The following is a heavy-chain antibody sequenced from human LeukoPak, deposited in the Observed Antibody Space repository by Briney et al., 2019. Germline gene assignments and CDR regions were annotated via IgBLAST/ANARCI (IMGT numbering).Heavy chain of an antibody. J-gene: IGHJ6*03. CDR1: GGSISSGDYY. V-gene: IGHV4-30-4*08. CDR3: ARPAAPGTFYYYMDV. D-gene: IGHD3-10*01. Sequence: SETLSLTCTVSGGSISSGDYYWSWIRQPPGKGLEWIGYIYYSGSTYYNPSLKSRVTISVDTSKNQFSLKLSSVTAADTAVYYCARPAAPGTFYYYMDVWGKGTTVTVSS. CDR2: IYYSGST.